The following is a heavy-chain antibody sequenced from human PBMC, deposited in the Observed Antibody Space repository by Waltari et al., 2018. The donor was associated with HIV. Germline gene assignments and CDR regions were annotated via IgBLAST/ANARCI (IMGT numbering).Heavy chain of an antibody. CDR3: ARGGGASLPYYYYGMDV. V-gene: IGHV1-18*01. D-gene: IGHD1-26*01. J-gene: IGHJ6*02. CDR1: GYTFTSSG. CDR2: ISAYNGNT. Sequence: QVQLVQSGAEVKKPGASVKVSCKASGYTFTSSGISWLRQATGKGLEWMGWISAYNGNTNYAQKLQGRVTMTTDTSTSTAYMELRSLRSDDTAVYYCARGGGASLPYYYYGMDVWGQGTTVTVSS.